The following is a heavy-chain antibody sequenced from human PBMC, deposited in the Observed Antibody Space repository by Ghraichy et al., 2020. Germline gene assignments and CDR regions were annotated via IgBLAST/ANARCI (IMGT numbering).Heavy chain of an antibody. V-gene: IGHV1-2*02. Sequence: ASVKVSCKASGYTFTGYYMHWVRQAPGQGLEWMGWINPNSGGTNYAQKFQGRVTMTRDTSISTAYMELSRLRSDDTAVYYCAAHTVLIVGATKGFDDAFDIWGQGTMVTVSS. CDR2: INPNSGGT. D-gene: IGHD1-26*01. J-gene: IGHJ3*02. CDR1: GYTFTGYY. CDR3: AAHTVLIVGATKGFDDAFDI.